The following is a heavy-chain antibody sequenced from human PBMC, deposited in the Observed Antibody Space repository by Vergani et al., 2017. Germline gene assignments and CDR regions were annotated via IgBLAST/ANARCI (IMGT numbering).Heavy chain of an antibody. J-gene: IGHJ5*02. CDR1: GFTFSSYW. CDR2: IKQDGSEK. D-gene: IGHD1-7*01. CDR3: ARDRWVWNYITDVWFDP. V-gene: IGHV3-7*03. Sequence: EVQLVESGGGLAQPGGSLRLPCAASGFTFSSYWMSWVRQAPGKGLEWVANIKQDGSEKYYVDSVKGRFTISRDNAKNSLYLQMNSLRAEDTAVYYCARDRWVWNYITDVWFDPWGQGTLVTVSS.